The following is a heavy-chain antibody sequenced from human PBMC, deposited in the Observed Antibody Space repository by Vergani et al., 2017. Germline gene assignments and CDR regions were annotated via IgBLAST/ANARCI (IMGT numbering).Heavy chain of an antibody. Sequence: VQLVESGGGVVQPGRSLRLSCAASGFTFSSYAMSWVRQAPGKGLEWVSAISGSGGSTYYADSVKGRFTISRDNSKNTLYLQMNSLRAEDTAVYYCAKDRLNRGPMVPDRTTGIDYWGQGTLVTVSS. J-gene: IGHJ4*02. CDR3: AKDRLNRGPMVPDRTTGIDY. V-gene: IGHV3-23*04. D-gene: IGHD3-10*01. CDR2: ISGSGGST. CDR1: GFTFSSYA.